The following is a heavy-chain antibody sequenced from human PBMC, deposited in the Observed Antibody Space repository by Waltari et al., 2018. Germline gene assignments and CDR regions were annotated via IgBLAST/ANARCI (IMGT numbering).Heavy chain of an antibody. CDR2: ISSSSSYI. J-gene: IGHJ4*02. CDR3: ARDPYSSSPGVGDY. V-gene: IGHV3-21*01. CDR1: GFTFSSYS. D-gene: IGHD6-13*01. Sequence: VQLVQSGAEVKKPGSSVKVSCKASGFTFSSYSMNWVRQAPGKGLEWVSSISSSSSYIYYADSVKGRFTISRDNAKNSLYLQMNSLRAEDTAVYYCARDPYSSSPGVGDYWGQGTLVTVSS.